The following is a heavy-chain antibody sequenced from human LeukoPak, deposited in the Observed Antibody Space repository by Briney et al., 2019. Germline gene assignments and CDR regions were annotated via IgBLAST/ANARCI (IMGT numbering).Heavy chain of an antibody. J-gene: IGHJ4*02. CDR1: GFTFSDYY. D-gene: IGHD1-26*01. V-gene: IGHV3-11*04. CDR2: ISSSGSTI. CDR3: ARERASGSYYSFDY. Sequence: PGGSLRLSCAASGFTFSDYYMSWIRQAPGKGLEWVSYISSSGSTIYYADSVKGRFTISRDNAKNSLYLQMNSLRAEDTAVYYCARERASGSYYSFDYWGQGTLVTVPS.